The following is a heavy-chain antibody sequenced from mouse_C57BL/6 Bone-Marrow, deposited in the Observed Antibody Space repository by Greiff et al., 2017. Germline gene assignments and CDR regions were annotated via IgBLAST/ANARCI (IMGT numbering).Heavy chain of an antibody. CDR3: ARNAFYSPGFAD. V-gene: IGHV2-2*01. CDR1: GFSLTSYG. D-gene: IGHD2-12*01. J-gene: IGHJ3*01. CDR2: LWSGGST. Sequence: QVQLQQSGPGLVQPSQSLSITCTVSGFSLTSYGVHWVRPSPGTGLEWLGVLWSGGSTDYNAAFISRLSISKDNSKSQVFFKMNSLQAEDTAIYYWARNAFYSPGFADWGQGTLVTVSA.